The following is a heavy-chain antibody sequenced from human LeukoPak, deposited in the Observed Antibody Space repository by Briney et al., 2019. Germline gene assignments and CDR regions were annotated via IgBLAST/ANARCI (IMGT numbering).Heavy chain of an antibody. CDR3: ARGHYDVLAASYKWTPDY. CDR2: ITSGGDYM. CDR1: GFTFNTFN. Sequence: GGPLRLSCAATGFTFNTFNMKWVRQAPGKGLEWVSSITSGGDYMYYADSVKGRFTTSRDNAKNSLSLQLNSLRVEDTAVYYCARGHYDVLAASYKWTPDYWGQGTLVTVSS. D-gene: IGHD3-9*01. J-gene: IGHJ4*02. V-gene: IGHV3-21*01.